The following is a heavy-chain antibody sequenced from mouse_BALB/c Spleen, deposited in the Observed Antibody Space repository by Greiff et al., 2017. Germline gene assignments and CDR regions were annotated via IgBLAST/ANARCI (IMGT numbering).Heavy chain of an antibody. CDR2: IWSGGST. V-gene: IGHV2-4-1*01. J-gene: IGHJ4*01. D-gene: IGHD2-10*01. CDR1: GFSLTSYG. CDR3: ARNPAYYGIHYAMDY. Sequence: VQVVESGPGLVQPSQSLSITCTVSGFSLTSYGVHWVRQSPGKGLEWLGVIWSGGSTDYNAAFISRLSISKDNSKSQVFFKMNSLQADDTAIYYCARNPAYYGIHYAMDYWGQGTSVTVSS.